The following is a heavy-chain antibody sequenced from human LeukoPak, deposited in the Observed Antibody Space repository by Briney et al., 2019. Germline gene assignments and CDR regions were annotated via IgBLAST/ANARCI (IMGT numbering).Heavy chain of an antibody. CDR2: ISSSGSTI. J-gene: IGHJ6*02. CDR3: AGLGNIVVVPAAGMDV. CDR1: GFTFSDYY. D-gene: IGHD2-2*01. Sequence: GGSLRLSCAASGFTFSDYYMSWIRQAPGKGLEWVSYISSSGSTIYYADSVKGRFTISRDNAKNSLYLQMNSLRAEDTAMYYCAGLGNIVVVPAAGMDVWGQGTTVTVSS. V-gene: IGHV3-11*01.